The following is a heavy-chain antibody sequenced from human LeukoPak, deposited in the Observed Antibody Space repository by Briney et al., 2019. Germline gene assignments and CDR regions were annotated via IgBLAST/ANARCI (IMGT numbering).Heavy chain of an antibody. J-gene: IGHJ4*02. CDR1: GFTFSSYS. CDR3: ARAYGSTWFFDC. V-gene: IGHV3-21*01. D-gene: IGHD6-13*01. Sequence: GGSLRLSCAASGFTFSSYSMNWVRQAPGKGLEWVSFISSSSSYIYYADSVKGRFTISRDNAKNSLYLQMSSLRAEDTAVYYCARAYGSTWFFDCWGQGTLVTASS. CDR2: ISSSSSYI.